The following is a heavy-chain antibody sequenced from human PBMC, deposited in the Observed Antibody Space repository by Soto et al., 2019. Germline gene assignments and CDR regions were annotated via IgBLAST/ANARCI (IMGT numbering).Heavy chain of an antibody. Sequence: QVQLVQSGAEVKKPGSSVKVSCKASGGIFSTYAISWLRQAPGQGLEWMGGIIPIFGTPNYAQRFQGRVTITADESTITSYMELGRLKSEDTAVYYCARDRDDYGSGNYYNRIDFWGQGTLVTVSS. CDR2: IIPIFGTP. D-gene: IGHD3-10*01. CDR1: GGIFSTYA. V-gene: IGHV1-69*01. J-gene: IGHJ4*02. CDR3: ARDRDDYGSGNYYNRIDF.